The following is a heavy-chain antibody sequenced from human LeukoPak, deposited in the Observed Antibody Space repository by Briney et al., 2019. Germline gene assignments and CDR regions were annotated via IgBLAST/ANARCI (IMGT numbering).Heavy chain of an antibody. Sequence: GGSLRLSCAASVFIFSNYAVNWVRQAPGKGLEWVSTITGSGGSTFYADSVKGRFTISRDNSMDTLYLQMSSLRAEDTAVYYCAKDRGRYYDSSGYYWGYYFDSWGQGILVTVST. CDR3: AKDRGRYYDSSGYYWGYYFDS. CDR1: VFIFSNYA. J-gene: IGHJ4*02. V-gene: IGHV3-23*01. D-gene: IGHD3-22*01. CDR2: ITGSGGST.